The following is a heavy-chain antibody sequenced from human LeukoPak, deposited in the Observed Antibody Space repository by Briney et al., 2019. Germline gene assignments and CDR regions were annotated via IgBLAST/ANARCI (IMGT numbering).Heavy chain of an antibody. Sequence: KASETLSLTCAVYGGSFSGHYWSWIRQPPGKGLEWIGEINHSGSTNYNPSLESRVTISVDTSKNHFSLKLSSVTAADTAVYYCASGQYYDLWSGYYVDWGQGTLVTVSS. V-gene: IGHV4-34*01. CDR1: GGSFSGHY. CDR3: ASGQYYDLWSGYYVD. J-gene: IGHJ4*02. D-gene: IGHD3-3*01. CDR2: INHSGST.